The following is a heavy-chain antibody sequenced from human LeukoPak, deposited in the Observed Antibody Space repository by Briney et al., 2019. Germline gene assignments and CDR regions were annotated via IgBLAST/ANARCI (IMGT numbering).Heavy chain of an antibody. CDR2: INHSGST. J-gene: IGHJ4*02. CDR1: GGSFSGYY. V-gene: IGHV4-34*01. CDR3: ARGRRLHKT. Sequence: PSETLSLTCAVYGGSFSGYYWSWIRQPPGKGLEWIGEINHSGSTNYNPSLKSRVTISVDTSKNQFSLKLSSVTAADTAVYYCARGRRLHKTWGQGTLVAVSS. D-gene: IGHD1-14*01.